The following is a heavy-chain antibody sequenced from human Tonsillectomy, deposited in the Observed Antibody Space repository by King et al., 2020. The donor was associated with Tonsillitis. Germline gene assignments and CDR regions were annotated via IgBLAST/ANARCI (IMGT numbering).Heavy chain of an antibody. CDR2: IYYSGST. Sequence: VQLQESGPGLVKPSETLSLTCTVSGGSVSSGSYYWSWIRQPPGKGLEWVGYIYYSGSTNYNPSLKGRVTLSVDTSKNQCSLKLSSVTAADTAVYYCARDTPGERGMDVWGQGTTVTVSS. J-gene: IGHJ6*02. V-gene: IGHV4-61*01. CDR3: ARDTPGERGMDV. CDR1: GGSVSSGSYY. D-gene: IGHD3-10*01.